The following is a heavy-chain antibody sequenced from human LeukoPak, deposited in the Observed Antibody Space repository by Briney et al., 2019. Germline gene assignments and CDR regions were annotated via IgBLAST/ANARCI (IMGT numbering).Heavy chain of an antibody. J-gene: IGHJ3*02. CDR2: ISSSSSYI. D-gene: IGHD6-13*01. Sequence: GGSLSLSCAASGFTFSSYSMNWVRQAPGKGLEWVSSISSSSSYIYYADSVKGRFTISRDNAKNSLYLQMNSLRAEDTAVYYCAGIAAAGDAFDIWGQGTMVTVSS. CDR1: GFTFSSYS. CDR3: AGIAAAGDAFDI. V-gene: IGHV3-21*01.